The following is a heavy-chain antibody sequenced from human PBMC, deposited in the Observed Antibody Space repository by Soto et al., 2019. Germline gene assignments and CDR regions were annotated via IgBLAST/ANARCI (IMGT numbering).Heavy chain of an antibody. Sequence: TLSLTCTVSGGSISSGGYYWSWIRQHPGKGLEWIGYIYYSGSTYYNPSLKSRVTISVDTSKNQFSLKLSSVTAAVTAVYYCARVEMLDNWFDPWGQGTLVTVSS. CDR1: GGSISSGGYY. D-gene: IGHD2-8*01. CDR3: ARVEMLDNWFDP. J-gene: IGHJ5*02. V-gene: IGHV4-31*03. CDR2: IYYSGST.